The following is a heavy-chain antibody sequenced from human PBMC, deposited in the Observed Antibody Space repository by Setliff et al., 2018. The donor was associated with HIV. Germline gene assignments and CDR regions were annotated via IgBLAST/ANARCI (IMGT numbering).Heavy chain of an antibody. D-gene: IGHD2-2*01. CDR2: INPVDSDT. CDR3: ARGREDCSSTSCRTPDAFDI. CDR1: GYSFTSYW. Sequence: PGESLKISCKGSGYSFTSYWIGWVRQMPGKGLEWMGIINPVDSDTRYSPSFQGQVTISADKSLGTAYLQWSSLKASDTAMYYCARGREDCSSTSCRTPDAFDIWGQGTMVTVSS. J-gene: IGHJ3*02. V-gene: IGHV5-51*01.